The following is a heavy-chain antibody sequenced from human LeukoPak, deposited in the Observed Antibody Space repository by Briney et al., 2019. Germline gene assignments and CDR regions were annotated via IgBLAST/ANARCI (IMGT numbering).Heavy chain of an antibody. J-gene: IGHJ4*02. D-gene: IGHD3-3*01. Sequence: GSSVKVSCKASGGTFSSYAISWVRQAPGQGLEWMGGIIPIFGTANYAQKFQGRVTITTDESTSTAYMELSSLRSEDTAVYYCARAEPADDFWSGYQLDYWGQGTLVTVSS. V-gene: IGHV1-69*05. CDR2: IIPIFGTA. CDR1: GGTFSSYA. CDR3: ARAEPADDFWSGYQLDY.